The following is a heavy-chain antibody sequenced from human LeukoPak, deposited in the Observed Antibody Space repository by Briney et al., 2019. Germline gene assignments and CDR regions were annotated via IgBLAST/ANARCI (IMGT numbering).Heavy chain of an antibody. CDR2: INGDASST. J-gene: IGHJ4*02. V-gene: IGHV3-74*01. CDR3: RKNYGHFEY. D-gene: IGHD3-10*01. CDR1: GLTLSGYW. Sequence: GGSLRLSCAASGLTLSGYWMHWVRQAPGKGLVWVSRINGDASSTSYADSVKGRFTISRDNAKSTLYLQMNSLRVEDTAARARRKNYGHFEYWGEGTLVAVSS.